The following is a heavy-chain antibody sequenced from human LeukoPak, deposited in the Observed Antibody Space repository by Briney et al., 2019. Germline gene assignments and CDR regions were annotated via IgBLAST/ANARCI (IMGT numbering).Heavy chain of an antibody. J-gene: IGHJ4*02. CDR2: ISGDGSST. Sequence: SGGSLRLSCAASGFTFSSYWMHWVRQTPGKGLVWVSRISGDGSSTTYAESVKGRFTISRDNAKNTLYLQMNSLRAEDTALYYCARELPFDYWGQGTLVTVSS. CDR3: ARELPFDY. V-gene: IGHV3-74*01. CDR1: GFTFSSYW.